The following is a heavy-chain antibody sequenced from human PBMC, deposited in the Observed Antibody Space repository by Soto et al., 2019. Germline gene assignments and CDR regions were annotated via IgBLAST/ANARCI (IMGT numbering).Heavy chain of an antibody. CDR3: TSHSYYEFSW. D-gene: IGHD3-22*01. J-gene: IGHJ4*02. CDR1: GFTFSNTW. Sequence: PGGSLRLSCAASGFTFSNTWMTWVRQAPGKGLEWVGRIKSKNNGGTTDYAAPVKGRFTISRDDSENTLYLQMNSLKTEDTAVYYWTSHSYYEFSWWGPGTLVTVSS. V-gene: IGHV3-15*01. CDR2: IKSKNNGGTT.